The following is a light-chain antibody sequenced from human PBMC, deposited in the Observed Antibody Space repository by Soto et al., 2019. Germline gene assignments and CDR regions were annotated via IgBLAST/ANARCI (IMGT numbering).Light chain of an antibody. CDR3: QQYNNWPLT. CDR2: GAS. V-gene: IGKV3-15*01. J-gene: IGKJ4*01. CDR1: QSVSSS. Sequence: EIVMTQSPATLSVSPGERATLSCRASQSVSSSLAWYQQKPGQTPRLLIYGASTRATGIPARFSGSRSGTEFTLTISSLQSEDFAVYYCQQYNNWPLTFGGGTKVEIK.